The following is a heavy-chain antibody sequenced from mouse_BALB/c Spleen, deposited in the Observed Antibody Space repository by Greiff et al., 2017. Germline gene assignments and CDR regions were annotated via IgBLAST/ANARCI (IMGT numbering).Heavy chain of an antibody. Sequence: EVQLQQSGAELVKPGASVKLSCTASGFNIKDTYMHWVKQRPEQGLEWIGRIDPANGNTKYDPKFQGKATITADTSSNTAYLQLSSLTSEDTAVYYCASPMQTLLRLPWFAYWGQGTLVTVSA. CDR2: IDPANGNT. CDR3: ASPMQTLLRLPWFAY. D-gene: IGHD1-2*01. V-gene: IGHV14-3*02. J-gene: IGHJ3*01. CDR1: GFNIKDTY.